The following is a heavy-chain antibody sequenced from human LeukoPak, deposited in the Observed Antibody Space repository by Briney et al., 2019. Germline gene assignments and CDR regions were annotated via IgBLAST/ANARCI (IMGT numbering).Heavy chain of an antibody. D-gene: IGHD2-2*01. V-gene: IGHV3-53*01. Sequence: GGSLRLSCAASGFTVSSNYMSWVRQAPGKGLEWVSVIYSGGSTYYADSVKGRFTISRDNSKNTLYLQMNSLRAEDTAVYYWARGGGVVVPAAFDYWGQGTLVTVSS. CDR2: IYSGGST. J-gene: IGHJ4*02. CDR3: ARGGGVVVPAAFDY. CDR1: GFTVSSNY.